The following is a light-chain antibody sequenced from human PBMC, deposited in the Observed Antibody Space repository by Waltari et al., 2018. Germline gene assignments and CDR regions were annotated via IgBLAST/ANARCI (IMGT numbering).Light chain of an antibody. V-gene: IGKV1-5*01. CDR1: QNIRDW. Sequence: DVQMTQSPSTLSASLGDRVTITCRARQNIRDWLPWYQQRPGKAPRLLIYGASTLQTGVPARFSGSGSGTEFTLTINSLQPDDFATYYCQQYDRYSAWTFGQGTKVEIK. CDR3: QQYDRYSAWT. J-gene: IGKJ1*01. CDR2: GAS.